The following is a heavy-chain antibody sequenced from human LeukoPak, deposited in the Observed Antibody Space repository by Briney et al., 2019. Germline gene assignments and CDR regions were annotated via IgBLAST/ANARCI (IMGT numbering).Heavy chain of an antibody. D-gene: IGHD4-11*01. CDR3: AKGGDDYTTYYYMDV. CDR1: GFTFSDYA. V-gene: IGHV3-30*04. J-gene: IGHJ6*03. CDR2: ISYDGSNK. Sequence: PGGSLRLSCTASGFTFSDYAMYWVRQAPGKGLEWVAVISYDGSNKYYADSVKGRFTISRDNSKNTLYLQMYGLRAEDTAVYYCAKGGDDYTTYYYMDVWGKGTTVTVSS.